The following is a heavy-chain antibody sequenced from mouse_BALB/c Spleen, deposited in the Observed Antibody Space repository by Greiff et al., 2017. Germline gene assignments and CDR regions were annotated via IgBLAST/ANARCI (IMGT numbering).Heavy chain of an antibody. D-gene: IGHD2-10*02. V-gene: IGHV1-18*01. J-gene: IGHJ2*01. Sequence: VQLQQSGPELVKPGASVKIPCKASGYTFTDYNMDWVKQSHGKSLEWIGDINPNNGGTIYNQKFKGKATLTVDKSSSTAYMELRSLTSEDTAVYYCARLEYGYYGIDYWGQGTTVTVSS. CDR2: INPNNGGT. CDR1: GYTFTDYN. CDR3: ARLEYGYYGIDY.